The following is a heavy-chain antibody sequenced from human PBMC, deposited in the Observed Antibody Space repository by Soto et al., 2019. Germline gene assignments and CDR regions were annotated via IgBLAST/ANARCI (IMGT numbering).Heavy chain of an antibody. CDR2: IWYDGSNK. V-gene: IGHV3-33*01. Sequence: GGSLRLSCAASGFTFSSYGMHWVRQAPGKGLEWVAVIWYDGSNKYYADSVKGRFTISRDNSKNTLYLQMNSLRAEDTAVYYCARGPSYDSSGYLYYFDYWGQGTLVTVSS. CDR1: GFTFSSYG. J-gene: IGHJ4*02. D-gene: IGHD3-22*01. CDR3: ARGPSYDSSGYLYYFDY.